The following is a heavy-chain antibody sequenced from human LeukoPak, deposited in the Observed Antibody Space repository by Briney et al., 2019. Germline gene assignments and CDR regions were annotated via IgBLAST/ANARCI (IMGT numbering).Heavy chain of an antibody. D-gene: IGHD6-13*01. V-gene: IGHV4-34*01. CDR1: GGPFSGYY. Sequence: SETLSLTCAVYGGPFSGYYWSWIRQPPGKGLEWIGEINRSGSTNYNPSLKSRVTISVDTSKNQFSLKLSSVTAADTAVYYCASIPGIAAAGEVDYWGQGTLVTVSS. CDR2: INRSGST. J-gene: IGHJ4*02. CDR3: ASIPGIAAAGEVDY.